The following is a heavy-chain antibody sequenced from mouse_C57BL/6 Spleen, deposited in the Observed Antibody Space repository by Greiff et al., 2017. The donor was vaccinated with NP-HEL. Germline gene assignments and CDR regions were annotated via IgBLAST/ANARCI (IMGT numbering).Heavy chain of an antibody. Sequence: EVKVVESGGGLVQSGRSLRLSCATSGFTFSDFYMEWVRQAPGKGLEWIAASRNKANDYTTEYNASVKGRFIVSRDTSPSILYLQMNALRAEDTAIYYCARDALYWTGAMDYWGQGTSVTVSS. V-gene: IGHV7-1*01. CDR3: ARDALYWTGAMDY. D-gene: IGHD2-1*01. CDR1: GFTFSDFY. CDR2: SRNKANDYTT. J-gene: IGHJ4*01.